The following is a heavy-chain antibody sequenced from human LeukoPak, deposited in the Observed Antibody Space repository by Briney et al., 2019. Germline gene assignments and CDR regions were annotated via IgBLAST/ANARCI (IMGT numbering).Heavy chain of an antibody. V-gene: IGHV3-74*01. Sequence: PGGSLRLSCEASGFPFSSHWKHWVRQVPGKGLVWVARIRGDENEIDYADSVKGRFTISRDNAKNTLYLQMNSLRVEDTAVYFCARGHVPGSTRHWDFWGQGTLVTVSS. CDR2: IRGDENEI. D-gene: IGHD3-10*01. CDR1: GFPFSSHW. J-gene: IGHJ4*02. CDR3: ARGHVPGSTRHWDF.